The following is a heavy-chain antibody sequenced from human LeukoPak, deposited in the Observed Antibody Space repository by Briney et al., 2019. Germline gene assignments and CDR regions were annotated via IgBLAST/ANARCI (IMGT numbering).Heavy chain of an antibody. CDR1: GFTVSSNY. CDR2: IYNGGST. J-gene: IGHJ4*02. V-gene: IGHV3-53*01. D-gene: IGHD2-21*01. CDR3: AKAPVTSCRGAYCYPFDS. Sequence: GGSLRLSCAASGFTVSSNYMSWVRQAPGKGLEWVSVIYNGGSTYYADSVKGRFTISRDNSKNTLYLQMNSLRAEDAAVYFCAKAPVTSCRGAYCYPFDSWGQGTLVTVSS.